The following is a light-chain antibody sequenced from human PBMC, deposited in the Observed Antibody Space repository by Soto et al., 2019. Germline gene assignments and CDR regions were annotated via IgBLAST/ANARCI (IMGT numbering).Light chain of an antibody. Sequence: EIVMTQSPATLSVSPGERATLSCRASQSVSSNLAWYQQKPGQAPRLLIYGASTRATGIPARFSGSGSGTEFTLTISSLQSVEFAVYYCQHDSNCPRTFGEGTKVEIK. CDR3: QHDSNCPRT. V-gene: IGKV3-15*01. J-gene: IGKJ1*01. CDR1: QSVSSN. CDR2: GAS.